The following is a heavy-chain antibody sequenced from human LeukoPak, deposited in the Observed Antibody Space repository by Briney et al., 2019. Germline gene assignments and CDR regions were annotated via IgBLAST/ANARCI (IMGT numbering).Heavy chain of an antibody. CDR1: GYTFTGYY. Sequence: ASVKVSCKASGYTFTGYYIHWVRQAPGQGLEWMGWINPNSGGTNYAQKFQGRVTMTRDTSISTAYMELRSLRSDDTAVYYCARDLAYDCSSTSCYGGSFDYWGQGTLVTVSS. CDR3: ARDLAYDCSSTSCYGGSFDY. D-gene: IGHD2-2*01. CDR2: INPNSGGT. V-gene: IGHV1-2*02. J-gene: IGHJ4*02.